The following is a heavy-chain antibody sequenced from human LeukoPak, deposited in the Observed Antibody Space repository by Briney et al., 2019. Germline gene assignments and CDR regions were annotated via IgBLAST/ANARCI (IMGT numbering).Heavy chain of an antibody. D-gene: IGHD3-10*01. Sequence: GESLKISCKGSGYSFTSYWIGWVRQMPVKVLECMGIIYPGDSDTRYSPSFQGQVTISADKSIITAYLQWSSLKASDTAMYYCASLGASYYFDYWGEGTLVTVSS. CDR2: IYPGDSDT. CDR1: GYSFTSYW. CDR3: ASLGASYYFDY. V-gene: IGHV5-51*01. J-gene: IGHJ4*02.